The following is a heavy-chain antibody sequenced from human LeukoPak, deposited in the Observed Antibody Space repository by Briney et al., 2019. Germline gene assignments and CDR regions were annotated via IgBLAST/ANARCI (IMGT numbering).Heavy chain of an antibody. CDR2: FDPEDGET. D-gene: IGHD4-17*01. CDR1: GYTLTELS. CDR3: AGVSTVTTEGHGAFDI. Sequence: ASVKVSCKVSGYTLTELSMHWVRQAPGKGLEWMGGFDPEDGETIYAQKFQGRLTITADESTSTAYMDLSSLRSEDTALYYCAGVSTVTTEGHGAFDIWGQGTMVTVSS. V-gene: IGHV1-24*01. J-gene: IGHJ3*02.